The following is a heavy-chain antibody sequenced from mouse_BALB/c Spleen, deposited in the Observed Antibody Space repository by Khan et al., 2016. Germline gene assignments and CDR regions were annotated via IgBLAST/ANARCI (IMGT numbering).Heavy chain of an antibody. CDR3: AREENRYDSLFTY. CDR1: GFIFSTFG. D-gene: IGHD2-14*01. CDR2: ISSGSSTI. V-gene: IGHV5-17*02. J-gene: IGHJ3*01. Sequence: EVELVESGGGLVQPGGSRKLSCAASGFIFSTFGMHWVRQAPEKGLEWVAYISSGSSTIYYANTVKGRFTISRDNPKNTLFLQMTSLRSEDTAMYYCAREENRYDSLFTYWGQGTLVTVSA.